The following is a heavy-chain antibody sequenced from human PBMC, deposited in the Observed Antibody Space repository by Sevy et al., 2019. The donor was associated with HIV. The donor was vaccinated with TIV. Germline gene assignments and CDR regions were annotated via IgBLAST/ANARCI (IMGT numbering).Heavy chain of an antibody. D-gene: IGHD2-15*01. V-gene: IGHV3-53*01. CDR2: IHSGGKI. CDR1: GFSVSSNY. CDR3: AREDIVLGEDNYYGIDV. Sequence: GGSLRLSCAASGFSVSSNYMSWVRQAPGKGPEWVSVIHSGGKISYADSVQGRFTISRDNSKNPLYLQMNSLRAEDTAVYYCAREDIVLGEDNYYGIDVWGQGTTVTVSS. J-gene: IGHJ6*02.